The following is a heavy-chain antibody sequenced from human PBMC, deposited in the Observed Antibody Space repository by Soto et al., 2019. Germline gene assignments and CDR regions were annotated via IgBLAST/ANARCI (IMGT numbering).Heavy chain of an antibody. CDR2: ISYNGIDV. CDR1: GFSFSSYA. J-gene: IGHJ6*02. D-gene: IGHD6-13*01. CDR3: ARAPPRGIAAPGTWGSGMDV. Sequence: QVQLVESGGGVVQPGRSLRLSCAASGFSFSSYALYWVRQAPGKGLEWVELISYNGIDVYYADSVKGRFTISRDSSTNTLSLKMNSLRGEETAVYYCARAPPRGIAAPGTWGSGMDVWGQGTTVTVSS. V-gene: IGHV3-30*04.